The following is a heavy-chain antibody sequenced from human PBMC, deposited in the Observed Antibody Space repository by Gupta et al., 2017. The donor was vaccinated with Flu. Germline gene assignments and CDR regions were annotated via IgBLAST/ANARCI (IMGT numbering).Heavy chain of an antibody. D-gene: IGHD2-15*01. J-gene: IGHJ3*02. V-gene: IGHV1-2*06. Sequence: GYYMHWVRQAPGQGLEWMGRINPNSGGTNYAQKFQGRVTMTRDTSISTAYMELSRLRSDDTAVYYCARDHGSGGGNDAFDIWGQGTMVTVSS. CDR2: INPNSGGT. CDR3: ARDHGSGGGNDAFDI. CDR1: GYY.